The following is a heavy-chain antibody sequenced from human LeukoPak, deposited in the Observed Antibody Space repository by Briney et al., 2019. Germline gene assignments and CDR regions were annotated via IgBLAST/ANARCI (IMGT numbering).Heavy chain of an antibody. V-gene: IGHV4-34*01. CDR2: INHSGST. CDR3: ARGPVVVVTAIPESYYGMDV. CDR1: GGSFSGYY. D-gene: IGHD2-21*02. J-gene: IGHJ6*02. Sequence: PSETLSLTCAVYGGSFSGYYWSWIRQPPGKGLEWIGEINHSGSTNYNPSLKSRVTISVDTSKNQFSLKLSSVTAADTAVYYCARGPVVVVTAIPESYYGMDVWGQGTTVTVSS.